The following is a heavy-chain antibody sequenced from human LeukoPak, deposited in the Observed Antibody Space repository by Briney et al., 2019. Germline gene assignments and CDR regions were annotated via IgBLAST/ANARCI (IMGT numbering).Heavy chain of an antibody. CDR3: ARWIGYDSSGYYYVFDY. CDR1: GFTFSSYE. CDR2: ISSSGSTI. J-gene: IGHJ4*02. D-gene: IGHD3-22*01. Sequence: GGSLRLSCAASGFTFSSYEMNWVRQAPGKGLEWVSYISSSGSTIYYADSVKGRFTISRDNAKNSLYLQMNSLRAEDTAVYYCARWIGYDSSGYYYVFDYWGQGTLVTVSS. V-gene: IGHV3-48*03.